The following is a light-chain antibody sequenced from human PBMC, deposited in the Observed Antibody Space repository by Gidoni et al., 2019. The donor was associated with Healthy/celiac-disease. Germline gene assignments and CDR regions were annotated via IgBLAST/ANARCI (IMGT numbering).Light chain of an antibody. V-gene: IGLV3-21*03. CDR3: QVWDSSSDLVV. CDR2: DDS. Sequence: SYVLTQPPSVSVAPGKTARITWGGNNIGSKSVHWYQQTPGQAPVLVVYDDSDRPSGIPERFSGSNSVPTATLTISRVEAVDEADYYCQVWDSSSDLVVFGGGTTLTVL. J-gene: IGLJ2*01. CDR1: NIGSKS.